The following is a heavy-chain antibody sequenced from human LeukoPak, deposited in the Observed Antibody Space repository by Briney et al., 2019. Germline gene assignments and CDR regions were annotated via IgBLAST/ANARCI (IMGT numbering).Heavy chain of an antibody. V-gene: IGHV3-74*01. J-gene: IGHJ4*02. CDR2: INIDGRRR. CDR3: ATVAGDF. CDR1: GFTFRDYW. D-gene: IGHD6-19*01. Sequence: PGGSLRLSCVASGFTFRDYWMNWIRQAPGKGLVWVSRINIDGRRRDYADFVKGRFTISRDNAKNTVYLQMHSLRAKDTALYYCATVAGDFWGQGTLVTVSS.